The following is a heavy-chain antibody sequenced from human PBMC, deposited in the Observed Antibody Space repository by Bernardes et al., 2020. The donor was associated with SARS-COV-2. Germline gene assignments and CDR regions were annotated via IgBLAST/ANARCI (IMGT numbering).Heavy chain of an antibody. CDR1: GTTFRTYW. CDR3: ARDMHGDHDY. D-gene: IGHD4-17*01. V-gene: IGHV3-7*01. J-gene: IGHJ4*02. Sequence: GGSLRLSCVGSGTTFRTYWMSWVRQAPGKGLEWVANINQDGSEKTYVDSVKGRFTLSRDTAKNSLYLQMNSLRAEDTAVYYCARDMHGDHDYWGQGTLVTVSS. CDR2: INQDGSEK.